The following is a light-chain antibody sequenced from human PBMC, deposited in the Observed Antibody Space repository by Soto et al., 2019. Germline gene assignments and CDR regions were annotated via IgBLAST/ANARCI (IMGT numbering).Light chain of an antibody. CDR2: HVS. V-gene: IGLV2-14*01. CDR1: SSDVGGYNY. J-gene: IGLJ1*01. Sequence: QSALTQPASVSGSPGQSITISCTGTSSDVGGYNYVSWYQQHPAKVPKLMIYHVSNRPSGVSDRFSGSKSGNTASLTISGLQAEDEGDYTTSSTYLFGTGTKVTVL. CDR3: SSTYL.